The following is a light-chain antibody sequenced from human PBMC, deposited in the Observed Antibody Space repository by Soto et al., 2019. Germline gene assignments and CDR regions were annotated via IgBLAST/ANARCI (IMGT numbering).Light chain of an antibody. CDR2: GAS. J-gene: IGKJ3*01. CDR1: QSVREN. Sequence: EVVMTQSPATLSVSPGERVTLSCRASQSVRENLAWYQQKPGQPPRLLIYGASTRATGLPARFSGSGSGTEFTLTISSLQSEDFAVYYCQQYNNWPLTFGPGTKVDL. V-gene: IGKV3-15*01. CDR3: QQYNNWPLT.